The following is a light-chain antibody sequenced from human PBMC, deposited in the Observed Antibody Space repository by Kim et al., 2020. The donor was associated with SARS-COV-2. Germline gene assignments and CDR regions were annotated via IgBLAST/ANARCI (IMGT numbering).Light chain of an antibody. CDR2: DGS. V-gene: IGKV1-33*01. CDR3: QQYNYIPVT. J-gene: IGKJ5*01. CDR1: QDIRNF. Sequence: DIQMTQSPSSLSASVGDRVTITCQASQDIRNFLNWCRQKPGKAPNLLIYDGSNLETGVPSRFSGSGSGTDFTLTINSLQPEDIATYYCQQYNYIPVTFGQGTRLEIK.